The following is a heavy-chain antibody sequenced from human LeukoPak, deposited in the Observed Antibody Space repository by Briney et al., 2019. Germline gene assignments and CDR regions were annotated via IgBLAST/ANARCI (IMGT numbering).Heavy chain of an antibody. D-gene: IGHD3-9*01. CDR3: ARVRFEAYYDILTGFAFDI. V-gene: IGHV1-2*02. J-gene: IGHJ3*02. Sequence: ASVKVSCKASGYTFTNFDINWVRQATGQGLEWMGWTNPNSGGTNYAQKFQGRVTMTRDTSISTAYMELSRLRSDDTAVYYCARVRFEAYYDILTGFAFDIWGQGTMVTVSS. CDR2: TNPNSGGT. CDR1: GYTFTNFD.